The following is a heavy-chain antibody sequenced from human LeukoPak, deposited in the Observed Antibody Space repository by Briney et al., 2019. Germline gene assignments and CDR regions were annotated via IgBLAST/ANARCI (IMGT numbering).Heavy chain of an antibody. D-gene: IGHD3-22*01. CDR1: GDSISTGGYY. J-gene: IGHJ4*02. Sequence: PSQTLSLTCTVSGDSISTGGYYWSWIRQHPGGGLEWIGYIYFSGNTYYNPSLKSRVTISVDISKNHFSLKLTSVTAADTAVYFCARVNYSDSSGHFANFDYWGQGTLVTVSS. CDR2: IYFSGNT. CDR3: ARVNYSDSSGHFANFDY. V-gene: IGHV4-31*03.